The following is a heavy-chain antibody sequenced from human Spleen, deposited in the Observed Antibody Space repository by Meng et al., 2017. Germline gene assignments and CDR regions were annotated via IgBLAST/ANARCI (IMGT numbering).Heavy chain of an antibody. V-gene: IGHV1-69*13. CDR2: IIPIFGTA. Sequence: SVKVSCKASGGTFSSYAISWVRQAPGQGLEWMGGIIPIFGTANYAQKFQGRVTITADESTSTAYMELSSLRSEDTAVYYCARDGRSYSSTLIPHWGQGTLVTVSS. CDR1: GGTFSSYA. CDR3: ARDGRSYSSTLIPH. J-gene: IGHJ4*02. D-gene: IGHD2-21*01.